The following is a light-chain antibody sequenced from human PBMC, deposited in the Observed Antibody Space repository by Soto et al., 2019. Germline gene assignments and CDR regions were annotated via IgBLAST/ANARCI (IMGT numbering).Light chain of an antibody. Sequence: QSALTQPASVSGSPGQSITMPCTGTSSDIGNYNSVSWYQQHPGKAPKLIIYEVTNRPSGVSDRFSGSKSGNTASLTISGLQVEDEADYYCGSWTTYRPYVFATGTKVTVL. CDR3: GSWTTYRPYV. CDR2: EVT. CDR1: SSDIGNYNS. V-gene: IGLV2-14*01. J-gene: IGLJ1*01.